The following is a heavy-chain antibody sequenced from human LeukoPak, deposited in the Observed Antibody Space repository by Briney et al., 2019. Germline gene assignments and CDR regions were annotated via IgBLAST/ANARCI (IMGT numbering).Heavy chain of an antibody. CDR2: INRSGGNT. Sequence: GASVKVSCEASGYTFTSYYMHWVRQAPGQGLEWMGLINRSGGNTIYAQNFQGRVTMTRDTSTTTVYMELTSLRSEDTAVYYCARELTTITDNWFDPWGQGTLVTVSS. J-gene: IGHJ5*02. CDR3: ARELTTITDNWFDP. CDR1: GYTFTSYY. D-gene: IGHD4-11*01. V-gene: IGHV1-46*03.